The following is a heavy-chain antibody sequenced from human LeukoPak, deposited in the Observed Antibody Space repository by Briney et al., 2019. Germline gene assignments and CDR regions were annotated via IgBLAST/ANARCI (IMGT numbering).Heavy chain of an antibody. V-gene: IGHV3-30*03. CDR2: ISYDGSNK. CDR3: AAAAKASVVYYYYYMDV. Sequence: PGGSLRLSCAASGFTFSSYGMHWVRQAPGKGLEWVAVISYDGSNKYYADSVKGRFTISRDNSKNTLYLQMNSLRAEDTAVYYCAAAAKASVVYYYYYMDVWDIGTTVTVSS. D-gene: IGHD2-2*01. CDR1: GFTFSSYG. J-gene: IGHJ6*03.